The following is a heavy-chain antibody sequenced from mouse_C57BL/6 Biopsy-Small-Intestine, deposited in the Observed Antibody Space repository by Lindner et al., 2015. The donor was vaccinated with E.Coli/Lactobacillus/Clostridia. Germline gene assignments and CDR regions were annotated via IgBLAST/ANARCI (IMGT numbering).Heavy chain of an antibody. CDR1: GYTFTDYF. Sequence: SVKVSCKASGYTFTDYFIHWVRQAPGQGLEWMGWMNPKSGGTNYAQRFQDGVIMTRDTSISTAYMEVSRLTSDDTAVYYCARSRSSSASSGSYGYWGQGTLVTVS. CDR3: ARSRSSSASSGSYGY. V-gene: IGHV1-84*02. D-gene: IGHD1-1*02. J-gene: IGHJ3*01. CDR2: MNPKSGGT.